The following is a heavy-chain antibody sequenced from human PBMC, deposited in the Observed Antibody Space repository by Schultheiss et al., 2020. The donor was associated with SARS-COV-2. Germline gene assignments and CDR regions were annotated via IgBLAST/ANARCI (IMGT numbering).Heavy chain of an antibody. Sequence: GGSLRLSCTASGFTFGDYAMSWVRQASGKGLEWVGRIRSKANSYATAYAASVKGRFTISRDDSKNTAYLQMNSLKTEDTAVYYCARVPYYDFWSGYWDMGVYMDVWGKGTTVTVSS. V-gene: IGHV3-73*01. CDR1: GFTFGDYA. CDR3: ARVPYYDFWSGYWDMGVYMDV. J-gene: IGHJ6*03. D-gene: IGHD3-3*01. CDR2: IRSKANSYAT.